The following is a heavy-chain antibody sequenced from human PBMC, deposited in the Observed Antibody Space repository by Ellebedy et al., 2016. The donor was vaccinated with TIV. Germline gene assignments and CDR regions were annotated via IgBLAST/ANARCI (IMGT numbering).Heavy chain of an antibody. CDR1: GYTFTGYY. Sequence: ASVKVSXXASGYTFTGYYMHWVRQAPGQGLEWMGWINPNSGNTGYAQKFQGRVTMTSDTSISTAYMELSSLRSEDTAVYYCTRGMVRGLYDMDVWGQGTTVTVSS. J-gene: IGHJ6*02. D-gene: IGHD3-10*01. V-gene: IGHV1-8*02. CDR2: INPNSGNT. CDR3: TRGMVRGLYDMDV.